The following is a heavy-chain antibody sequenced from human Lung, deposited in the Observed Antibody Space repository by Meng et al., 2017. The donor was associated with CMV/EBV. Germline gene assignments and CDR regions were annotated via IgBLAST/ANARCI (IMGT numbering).Heavy chain of an antibody. CDR2: IYPGDFDT. CDR3: ARLGGYGYLDAFDF. Sequence: ESXKISXKATGYSFTKNWIGWVRQMPGKGLEWMGVIYPGDFDTRYSPFFRGQVTISADRSITTAYLQWSSLKASDTAMYYCARLGGYGYLDAFDFWGQGXMVTVSS. V-gene: IGHV5-51*01. J-gene: IGHJ3*01. CDR1: GYSFTKNW. D-gene: IGHD5-24*01.